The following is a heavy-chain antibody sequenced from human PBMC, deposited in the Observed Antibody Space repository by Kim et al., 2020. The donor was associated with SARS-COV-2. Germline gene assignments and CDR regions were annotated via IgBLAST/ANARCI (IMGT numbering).Heavy chain of an antibody. J-gene: IGHJ4*02. CDR2: IYPGDSDT. V-gene: IGHV5-51*01. CDR1: GYLFTTYW. CDR3: ARRGGSSSSSRYFDS. Sequence: GESLKISCQASGYLFTTYWIAWVRQMPGKGLEWMGIIYPGDSDTRYSPSFQGQVTISVDESISTAYLQWSSLKASDNAMYYCARRGGSSSSSRYFDSWGQGTLATVSS. D-gene: IGHD6-6*01.